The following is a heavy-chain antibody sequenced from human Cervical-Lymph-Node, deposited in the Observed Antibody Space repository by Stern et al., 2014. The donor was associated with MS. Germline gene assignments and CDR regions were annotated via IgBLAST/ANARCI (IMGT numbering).Heavy chain of an antibody. CDR3: ARETYYYDSSGLDY. CDR2: ISSSSSYI. CDR1: GFTFSSYS. J-gene: IGHJ4*02. D-gene: IGHD3-22*01. Sequence: EVQLVESGGGLVKPGGSLRLSCAASGFTFSSYSMNWVRQAPGKGLEGVSSISSSSSYIYYADSVKGRFTISRDNAKNSLYLQMNSLRAEDTAVYYCARETYYYDSSGLDYWGQGTLVTVSS. V-gene: IGHV3-21*01.